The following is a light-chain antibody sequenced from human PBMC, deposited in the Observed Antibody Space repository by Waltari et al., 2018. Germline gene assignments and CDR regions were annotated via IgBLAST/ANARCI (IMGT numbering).Light chain of an antibody. Sequence: EIVLTQSPGTLSLSPGERATLSCRASQAVSRFLAWYQQKPGQAPRLLIYDTSTRATGIPDRFSGSGSGTDFSLTISRLEHEDFAVYYCQKYGSLPATFGQGTKVEI. CDR1: QAVSRF. CDR3: QKYGSLPAT. J-gene: IGKJ1*01. V-gene: IGKV3-20*01. CDR2: DTS.